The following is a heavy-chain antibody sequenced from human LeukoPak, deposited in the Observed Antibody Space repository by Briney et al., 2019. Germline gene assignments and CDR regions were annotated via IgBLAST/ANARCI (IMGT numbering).Heavy chain of an antibody. CDR1: GGSISSYY. CDR3: ARSGYSYGVFDY. D-gene: IGHD5-18*01. CDR2: IYYSGST. V-gene: IGHV4-59*01. Sequence: SETLSLTCTVSGGSISSYYWSWIRQPPGKGLEWIGYIYYSGSTNYNPSLKSRVTISVDTSKNQFSLKLSSVTAADTAVYYCARSGYSYGVFDYWGQGTLVTVSP. J-gene: IGHJ4*02.